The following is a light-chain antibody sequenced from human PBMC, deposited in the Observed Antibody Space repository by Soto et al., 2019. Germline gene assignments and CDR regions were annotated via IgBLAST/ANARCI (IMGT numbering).Light chain of an antibody. J-gene: IGKJ2*01. Sequence: DVVMTQSPLSLSVTPGEPASISCKCSQSLLQRNGNNYLDWYLQKPGQSPQVLIYLGSNRASGVSDRLSGSGSGTNFTLKIRRVELEDVGFYSAIQGLQTPYILGQGTKLRSN. CDR1: QSLLQRNGNNY. V-gene: IGKV2-28*01. CDR3: IQGLQTPYI. CDR2: LGS.